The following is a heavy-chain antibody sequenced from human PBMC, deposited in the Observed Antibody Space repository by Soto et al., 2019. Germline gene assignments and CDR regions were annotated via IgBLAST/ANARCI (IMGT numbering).Heavy chain of an antibody. D-gene: IGHD3-22*01. CDR1: GGSISSGGYS. J-gene: IGHJ4*02. CDR2: IYHSGST. CDR3: ATYDRSGSYINYFDY. V-gene: IGHV4-30-2*01. Sequence: SETLSLTCAVSGGSISSGGYSWSWIRQPPGKGLEWIGYIYHSGSTYYNPSLKSRVTISVDRSKNQFSLKLSSVTAADTAVYYCATYDRSGSYINYFDYWGQGTLVTVSS.